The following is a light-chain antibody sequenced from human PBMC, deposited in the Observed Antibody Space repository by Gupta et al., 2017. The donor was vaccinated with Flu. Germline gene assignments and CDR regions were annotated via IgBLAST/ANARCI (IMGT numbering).Light chain of an antibody. CDR1: SSDVGGYTY. V-gene: IGLV2-14*01. CDR3: SSYTSTSSWV. CDR2: EVR. Sequence: SSDVGGYTYVSWYQQRPGKAPQLMIYEVRYRPSGVSSRFSVSKSGNTASLTISGLQAEDEADYYCSSYTSTSSWVFGGGTELTVL. J-gene: IGLJ3*02.